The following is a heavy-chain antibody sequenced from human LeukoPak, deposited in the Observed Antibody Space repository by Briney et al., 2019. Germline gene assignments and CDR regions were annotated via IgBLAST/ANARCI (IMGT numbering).Heavy chain of an antibody. Sequence: SGTLSLTCAVSGGSISSSNWWSWVRQPPGKGLEWIGEIYHSGSTNYNPSLKSRVTISVDTSKNQFSLKLSSVTAADTAVYYCARERFTYCSSTSCQGDNWFDPWGQGTLVTVSS. V-gene: IGHV4-4*02. CDR3: ARERFTYCSSTSCQGDNWFDP. J-gene: IGHJ5*02. CDR2: IYHSGST. CDR1: GGSISSSNW. D-gene: IGHD2-2*01.